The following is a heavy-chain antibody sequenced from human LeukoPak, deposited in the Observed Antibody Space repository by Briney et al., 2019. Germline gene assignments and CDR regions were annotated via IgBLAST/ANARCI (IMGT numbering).Heavy chain of an antibody. CDR2: ITSSSSTM. J-gene: IGHJ3*02. CDR1: GFTFSSFS. V-gene: IGHV3-48*04. CDR3: ARDFAMIVADPGAFDI. Sequence: GGSLRLSCAASGFTFSSFSMHWVRQAPGKGLEWISYITSSSSTMYYADSVRGRFIISRDNANNSLYLQMNSLRAEDTAVYYCARDFAMIVADPGAFDIWGQGTMVTVSS. D-gene: IGHD3-22*01.